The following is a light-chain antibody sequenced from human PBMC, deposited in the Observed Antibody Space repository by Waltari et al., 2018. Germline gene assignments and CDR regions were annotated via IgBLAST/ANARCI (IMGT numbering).Light chain of an antibody. CDR2: EVN. J-gene: IGLJ2*01. Sequence: SALPQPPPASGSPGQSVITFCTGTTSNIVGYNNFFWYQQHPGKAPRLMIYEVNKRPSGVPDRFSGSKSGNTASLTVSGLQAEDEADYFCSSYAGSTWVVFGGGTKLTVL. CDR3: SSYAGSTWVV. V-gene: IGLV2-8*01. CDR1: TSNIVGYNN.